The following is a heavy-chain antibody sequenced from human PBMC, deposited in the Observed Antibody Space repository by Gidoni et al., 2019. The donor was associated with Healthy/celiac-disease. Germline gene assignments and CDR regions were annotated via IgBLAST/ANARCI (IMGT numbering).Heavy chain of an antibody. CDR2: IIPILGIA. Sequence: QVQLVQSGAEVKKHGSSVKVTCKASGGTFSSYTISWVLQAPGQGLEWMGRIIPILGIANYAQKFQGRVTITADKSTSTAYMELSSLRSEDTAVYYCARDERGWSFGANWFDPWGQGTLVTVSS. J-gene: IGHJ5*02. CDR1: GGTFSSYT. V-gene: IGHV1-69*08. D-gene: IGHD3-10*01. CDR3: ARDERGWSFGANWFDP.